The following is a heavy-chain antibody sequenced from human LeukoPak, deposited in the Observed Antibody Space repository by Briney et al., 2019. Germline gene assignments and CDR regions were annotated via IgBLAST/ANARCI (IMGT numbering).Heavy chain of an antibody. CDR2: IRSKANSYAT. CDR3: TSPPGYCSSTSCPGSDY. D-gene: IGHD2-2*01. CDR1: GFTFSGSA. V-gene: IGHV3-73*01. J-gene: IGHJ4*02. Sequence: GGSLRLSCAASGFTFSGSAMHWVRQASGKGLEWVGRIRSKANSYATAYAASVKGRFTISRDDSKNTAYLQMNSLKTEDTAVYYCTSPPGYCSSTSCPGSDYWGQGTLVTVSS.